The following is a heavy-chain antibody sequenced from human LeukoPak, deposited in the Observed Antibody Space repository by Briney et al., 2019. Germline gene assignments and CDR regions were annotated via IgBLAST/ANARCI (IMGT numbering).Heavy chain of an antibody. V-gene: IGHV1-2*02. D-gene: IGHD3-10*01. J-gene: IGHJ5*02. Sequence: GASVKVSCKASGYTFTGYYMHWVRQAPGQGLEWMGWINPNSGGTNYAQKFQGRVTMTRDTSISTAYMELSRLRSDDTAVYYCAREPGEFYYNWFDPWGQGTLVTVSS. CDR3: AREPGEFYYNWFDP. CDR2: INPNSGGT. CDR1: GYTFTGYY.